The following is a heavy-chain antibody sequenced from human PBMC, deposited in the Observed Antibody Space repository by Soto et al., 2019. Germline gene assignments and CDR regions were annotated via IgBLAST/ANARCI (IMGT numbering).Heavy chain of an antibody. CDR2: INPSGGST. CDR3: ARGAPPLYCSGGSCYYYYGMDV. J-gene: IGHJ6*02. V-gene: IGHV1-46*01. Sequence: ASVKVSCKASGYTFTSYYMHWVRQAPGRGLEWMGIINPSGGSTSYAQKFQGRVTMTRDTSTSTVYMELSSLRSEDTAVYYCARGAPPLYCSGGSCYYYYGMDVWGQGTTVTVSS. CDR1: GYTFTSYY. D-gene: IGHD2-15*01.